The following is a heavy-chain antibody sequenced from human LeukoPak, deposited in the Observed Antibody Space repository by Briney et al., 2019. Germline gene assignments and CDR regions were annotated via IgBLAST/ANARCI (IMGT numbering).Heavy chain of an antibody. D-gene: IGHD5-24*01. V-gene: IGHV4-39*01. CDR2: IYYSGSS. Sequence: SETLSLTCSVSGASISSSSSYWGWLRQPPGKGLEWIGSIYYSGSSFDNPALKSRVTISVDKSKNQFSLKLSSVTAADTAVYYCARHRSGWLQSSFDYWGQGTLVTVSS. J-gene: IGHJ4*02. CDR1: GASISSSSSY. CDR3: ARHRSGWLQSSFDY.